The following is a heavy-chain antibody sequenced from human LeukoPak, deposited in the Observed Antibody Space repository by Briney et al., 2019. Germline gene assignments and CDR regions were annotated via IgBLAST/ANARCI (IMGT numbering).Heavy chain of an antibody. CDR3: AGILRSSRYWYFDL. J-gene: IGHJ2*01. D-gene: IGHD6-13*01. V-gene: IGHV4-39*01. CDR2: IYDSGST. Sequence: SETLSLTCTVSGGSISSNSYYWVWHPQPPGKGLEWIGSIYDSGSTYYNPSLKSRVTISVDTSKNHFSLKLSSVTAADTAVYYCAGILRSSRYWYFDLWGRGTLVTVSS. CDR1: GGSISSNSYY.